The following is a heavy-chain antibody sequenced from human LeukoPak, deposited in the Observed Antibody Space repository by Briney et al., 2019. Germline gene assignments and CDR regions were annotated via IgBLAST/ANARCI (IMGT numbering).Heavy chain of an antibody. D-gene: IGHD3-22*01. V-gene: IGHV3-23*01. CDR3: ATEGTYYYDSSGYYYGTGFDY. Sequence: PGGSLRLSCAASGFTFSSYAMSWVRQAPGKGLEWVSAISGSGGSTYYADSVKGRFTISRDNSKNTLYLQMNSLRAEDTAVYYCATEGTYYYDSSGYYYGTGFDYWGQGTLVTVSS. J-gene: IGHJ4*02. CDR2: ISGSGGST. CDR1: GFTFSSYA.